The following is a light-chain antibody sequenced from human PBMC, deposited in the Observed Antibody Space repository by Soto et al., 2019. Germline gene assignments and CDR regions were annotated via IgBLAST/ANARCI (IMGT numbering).Light chain of an antibody. V-gene: IGKV3-20*01. CDR1: QSVSSTH. Sequence: VLTQSAGTLSLSPGERATLSCRASQSVSSTHLAWYQQKPGQAPRLLIYRASRRATGIPDRFSGSGSGTDFTLTISSLQPEDFATYYCQQSYSTTWTFGQGTKVEIK. J-gene: IGKJ1*01. CDR2: RAS. CDR3: QQSYSTTWT.